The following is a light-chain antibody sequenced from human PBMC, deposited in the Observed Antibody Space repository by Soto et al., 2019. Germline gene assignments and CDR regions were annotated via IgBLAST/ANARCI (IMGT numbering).Light chain of an antibody. J-gene: IGKJ1*01. CDR1: QSVSSN. CDR2: GAS. CDR3: QQEKNGWT. V-gene: IGKV3-15*01. Sequence: EIVMTQSPATLSVSPGERATLSCRASQSVSSNLAWYQQKPGQAPRLLIYGASTRATGSPARFSGSGSGTEFTLTISSLQTEDFAVYYCQQEKNGWTFGQGTKVEIK.